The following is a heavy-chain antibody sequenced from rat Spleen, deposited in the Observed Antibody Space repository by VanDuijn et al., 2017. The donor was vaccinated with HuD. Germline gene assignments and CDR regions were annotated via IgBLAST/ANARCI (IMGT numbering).Heavy chain of an antibody. Sequence: EVQLVETGGNLVQPGKSLKLTCATSGFTFRNAWMHWVRQSPEKQLEWVAQIKAKSNNYATYYVESVKGRFTISRDDSKSTLYLQMNSLRSEDTATYYCTRVKLGAGYYFDYWGQGVMVTVSS. CDR1: GFTFRNAW. CDR3: TRVKLGAGYYFDY. V-gene: IGHV6-8*01. J-gene: IGHJ2*01. D-gene: IGHD5-1*01. CDR2: IKAKSNNYAT.